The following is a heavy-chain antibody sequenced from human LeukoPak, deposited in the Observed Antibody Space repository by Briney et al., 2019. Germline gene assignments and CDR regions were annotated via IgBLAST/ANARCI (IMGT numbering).Heavy chain of an antibody. CDR1: GFTFSDYY. J-gene: IGHJ4*02. D-gene: IGHD6-19*01. CDR2: ISGGSSTI. CDR3: ARDSSGWHRSFDY. V-gene: IGHV3-11*01. Sequence: GSLRLSCAASGFTFSDYYMSWIRQAPGKGLEWVSYISGGSSTIDYADSVKGRFTISRDNSKNALYLQLNSLRAEDTAVYYCARDSSGWHRSFDYWGQGTLVTVSS.